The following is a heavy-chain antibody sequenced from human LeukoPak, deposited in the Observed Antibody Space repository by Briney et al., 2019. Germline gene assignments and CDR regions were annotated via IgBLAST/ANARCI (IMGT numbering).Heavy chain of an antibody. V-gene: IGHV4-30-2*01. CDR2: IYHSGST. D-gene: IGHD4-17*01. J-gene: IGHJ4*02. CDR1: GGSFSGYS. CDR3: ARGSGDSGER. Sequence: SETLSLTCAVYGGSFSGYSWSWIRQPPGKGLEWIGYIYHSGSTYYNPSLKSRVTISVDRSKNQFSLKLSSVTAADTAVYYCARGSGDSGERWGQGTLVTVSS.